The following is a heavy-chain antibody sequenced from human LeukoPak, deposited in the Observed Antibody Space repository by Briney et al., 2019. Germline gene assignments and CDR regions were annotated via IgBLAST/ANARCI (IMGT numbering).Heavy chain of an antibody. V-gene: IGHV3-30*14. J-gene: IGHJ6*02. D-gene: IGHD2/OR15-2a*01. CDR1: GFTFSSYA. CDR3: ASLQNVPSYYYYYVMDV. CDR2: ISYDGSNK. Sequence: GRSLRLSCAASGFTFSSYAMHWVRRAPGKGLEWVAVISYDGSNKYYADSVKGRFSISRDNSKNTLYLQMNSLRAEDTAVYYCASLQNVPSYYYYYVMDVWGQGTTVTVSS.